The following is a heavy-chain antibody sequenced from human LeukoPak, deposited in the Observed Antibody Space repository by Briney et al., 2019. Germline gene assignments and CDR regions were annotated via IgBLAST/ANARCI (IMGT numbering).Heavy chain of an antibody. D-gene: IGHD3-9*01. Sequence: PSETLSLTCAVSGGSISSGGYSWNWIRQPPGKGLEWIGYIHSSGTAYYNPSLKSRVTISLDRSKNQFSLNLTSVTAADTAVYFCARETPLRYFHPWGQGTLVTVSS. CDR2: IHSSGTA. CDR1: GGSISSGGYS. V-gene: IGHV4-30-2*01. J-gene: IGHJ5*02. CDR3: ARETPLRYFHP.